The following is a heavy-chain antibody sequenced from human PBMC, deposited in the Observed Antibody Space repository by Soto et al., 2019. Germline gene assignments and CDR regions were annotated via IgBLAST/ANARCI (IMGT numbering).Heavy chain of an antibody. D-gene: IGHD6-6*01. CDR1: GFTFSSYA. CDR3: ANEVEYSSSSGWSDP. J-gene: IGHJ5*02. Sequence: GGSLRLSCAASGFTFSSYAMSWVRQAPGKGLEWVSAISGSGGSTYYADSVKGRFTISRDNSKNTLYLQMNSLRAEDTAVYYCANEVEYSSSSGWSDPWGQGTLVTVSS. V-gene: IGHV3-23*01. CDR2: ISGSGGST.